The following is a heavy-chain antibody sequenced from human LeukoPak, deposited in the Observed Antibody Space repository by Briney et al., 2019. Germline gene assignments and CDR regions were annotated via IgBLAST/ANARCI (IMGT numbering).Heavy chain of an antibody. J-gene: IGHJ3*02. V-gene: IGHV4-39*01. D-gene: IGHD5/OR15-5a*01. CDR1: GGSFISSSYL. CDR3: AGMRAMSDDGFDI. CDR2: IFYSGGT. Sequence: SETLSLTCTVSGGSFISSSYLWGWIRQPPEKGLEWIANIFYSGGTEYNASLRSRVTISVDTSKNQYSLKVTSVTAADTAVYYCAGMRAMSDDGFDIWGQGTKVTVSS.